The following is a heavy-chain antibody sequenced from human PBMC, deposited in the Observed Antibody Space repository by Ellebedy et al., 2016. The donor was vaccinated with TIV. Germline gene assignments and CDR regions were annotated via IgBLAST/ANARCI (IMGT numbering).Heavy chain of an antibody. J-gene: IGHJ3*02. Sequence: GESLKISCAASGFSFRSYWMSWVRQAPGKGLEWVANINEDGTKKHYVDSVRGRFSISRDNAKNSLYLQMNSLRAEDTAVYYCATDGSYGDYLSPAHAFENWGQGTVVIVSS. V-gene: IGHV3-7*01. CDR1: GFSFRSYW. D-gene: IGHD4-17*01. CDR2: INEDGTKK. CDR3: ATDGSYGDYLSPAHAFEN.